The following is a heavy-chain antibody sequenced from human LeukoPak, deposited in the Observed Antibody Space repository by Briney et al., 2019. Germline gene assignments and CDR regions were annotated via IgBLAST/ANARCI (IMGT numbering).Heavy chain of an antibody. J-gene: IGHJ4*02. D-gene: IGHD1-1*01. Sequence: ASVKVSCKASGYTFTSYYMHWVRQAPGQGLEWMGIINPSGGSTSYAQKFQGRVTMTRDTSTSTVYMELSSLRSEDAAVYYCARETRTTGTTDYWGQGTLVTVSS. V-gene: IGHV1-46*01. CDR3: ARETRTTGTTDY. CDR2: INPSGGST. CDR1: GYTFTSYY.